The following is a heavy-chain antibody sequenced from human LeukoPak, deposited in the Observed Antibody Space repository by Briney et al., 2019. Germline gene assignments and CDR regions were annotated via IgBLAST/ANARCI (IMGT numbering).Heavy chain of an antibody. D-gene: IGHD2-8*01. CDR2: ISYDGSNK. J-gene: IGHJ6*03. CDR3: ARDPTNTGYMDV. CDR1: GFTFSSYA. Sequence: GGSLRLSCAASGFTFSSYAMYWVRQVPGKGLEWVAVISYDGSNKYYADSVKGRFTISRDNSKNTLYLQMNSLRAEDAAVYYCARDPTNTGYMDVWGKGTTVTVSS. V-gene: IGHV3-30-3*01.